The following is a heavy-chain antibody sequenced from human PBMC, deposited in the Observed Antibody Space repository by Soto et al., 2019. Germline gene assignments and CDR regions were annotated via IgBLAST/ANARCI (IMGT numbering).Heavy chain of an antibody. Sequence: GGSLRFSCAASGFTFSDSWMHWLRQGPGKGLEWVSRISPDGSATFYADSVKGRFTISRDNAKNTLYVQMNSLRAEDTAVYYCASMQYSSSPPLWGQGTLVTVSS. D-gene: IGHD6-6*01. J-gene: IGHJ4*02. CDR1: GFTFSDSW. CDR3: ASMQYSSSPPL. V-gene: IGHV3-74*01. CDR2: ISPDGSAT.